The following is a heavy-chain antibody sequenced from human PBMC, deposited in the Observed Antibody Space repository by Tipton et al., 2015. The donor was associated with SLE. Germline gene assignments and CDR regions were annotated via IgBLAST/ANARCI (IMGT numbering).Heavy chain of an antibody. CDR3: ARGPFQRWPPGAY. CDR1: GGSFSGYH. Sequence: TLSLTCAVYGGSFSGYHWIWIRQPPGQGLEWIGEIADTGSPNYNPSLKNRVTISLDTSKSQFSLILNSLTAADTAVYYCARGPFQRWPPGAYWGQGTLVTVSS. V-gene: IGHV4-34*01. J-gene: IGHJ4*02. D-gene: IGHD6-19*01. CDR2: IADTGSP.